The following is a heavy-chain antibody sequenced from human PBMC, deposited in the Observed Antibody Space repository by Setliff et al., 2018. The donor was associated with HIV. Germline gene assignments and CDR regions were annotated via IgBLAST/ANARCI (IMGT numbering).Heavy chain of an antibody. V-gene: IGHV1-18*01. CDR2: ISAYNGNT. CDR1: GYTFTSYG. D-gene: IGHD2-2*01. CDR3: ARGPPIVVVPAALLTFDY. J-gene: IGHJ4*02. Sequence: SVKVSCKASGYTFTSYGISWVRQAPGQGLEWMGWISAYNGNTNYAQKLQGRVTMTTDTTTSTAYMELRSLRSDYTAVYYCARGPPIVVVPAALLTFDYRGQGTLVTVSS.